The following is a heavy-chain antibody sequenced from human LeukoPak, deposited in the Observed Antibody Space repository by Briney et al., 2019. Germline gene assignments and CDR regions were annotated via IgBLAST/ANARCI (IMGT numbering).Heavy chain of an antibody. Sequence: GASVNVSCTASGGTFSSYAISWVRQAPGQGLEWMGGIIPIFGTANYAQKFQGRVTITADGSTSTAYMELSSLRSEDTAVYYCARIYCSGGSCYLDAFDIWGQGTMVTVSS. D-gene: IGHD2-15*01. V-gene: IGHV1-69*13. CDR1: GGTFSSYA. CDR2: IIPIFGTA. CDR3: ARIYCSGGSCYLDAFDI. J-gene: IGHJ3*02.